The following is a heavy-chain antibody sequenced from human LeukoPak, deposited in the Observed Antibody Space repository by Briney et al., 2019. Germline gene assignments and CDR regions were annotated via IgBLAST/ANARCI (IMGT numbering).Heavy chain of an antibody. J-gene: IGHJ4*02. CDR1: GFTFSNAW. CDR2: IKSKTDSGTT. CDR3: TTGPRFIVGATGAFDY. D-gene: IGHD1-26*01. Sequence: GGSLRLSCAASGFTFSNAWMSWVRQAPGKGLEWVGRIKSKTDSGTTDYAAPVKGRFIISTEDSKNTLYLQMNSLKTEDTAVYYCTTGPRFIVGATGAFDYWGQGTLVTVSS. V-gene: IGHV3-15*01.